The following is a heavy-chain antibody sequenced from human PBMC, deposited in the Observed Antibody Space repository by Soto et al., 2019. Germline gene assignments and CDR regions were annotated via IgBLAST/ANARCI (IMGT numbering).Heavy chain of an antibody. J-gene: IGHJ4*02. CDR3: ARVRSRVSGYKYYFDY. CDR1: GYTFTSYY. Sequence: AASVKVSCKASGYTFTSYYMHWVRQAPGQGLEWMGIINPSGGSTSYAQKFQGRVTMTRDTSTSTVYMELSSLRSEDTAVYYCARVRSRVSGYKYYFDYWGQGTLVTVSS. D-gene: IGHD3-3*01. CDR2: INPSGGST. V-gene: IGHV1-46*01.